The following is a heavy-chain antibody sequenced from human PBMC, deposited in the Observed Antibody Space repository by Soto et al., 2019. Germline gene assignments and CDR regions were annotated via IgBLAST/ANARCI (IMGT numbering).Heavy chain of an antibody. V-gene: IGHV1-18*01. D-gene: IGHD5-12*01. CDR3: ARDLLDIVATITRHYYYYYMDV. CDR2: ISAYNGNT. CDR1: GYTFTSYG. J-gene: IGHJ6*03. Sequence: GASVKVSCKASGYTFTSYGISWVRQAPGQGLEWMGWISAYNGNTNYAQKLQGRVTMTTDTSTSTAYMELSSLRSEDTAVYYCARDLLDIVATITRHYYYYYMDVWGKATTVTVSS.